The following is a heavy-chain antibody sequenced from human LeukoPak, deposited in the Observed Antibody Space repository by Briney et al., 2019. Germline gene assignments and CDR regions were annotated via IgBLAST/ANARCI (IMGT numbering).Heavy chain of an antibody. CDR3: ARDRENRGRPASSGYYFDY. J-gene: IGHJ4*02. D-gene: IGHD6-19*01. CDR1: GFSFSYYA. CDR2: IGASGGFT. V-gene: IGHV3-23*01. Sequence: GGSLRLSCAASGFSFSYYAMNWVRQAPGEGLEWVSGIGASGGFTYYADSVKGRFTISRDNSRNTVYLQMNSLRAEDTAIYYCARDRENRGRPASSGYYFDYWDQGTLVTVSS.